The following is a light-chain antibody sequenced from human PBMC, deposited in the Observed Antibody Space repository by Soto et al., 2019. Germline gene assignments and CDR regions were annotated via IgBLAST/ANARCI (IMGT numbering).Light chain of an antibody. CDR3: QSYDSSLSGDVV. CDR2: GNS. Sequence: QLVLTQPPSVSGAPGQRVTISCTGSSSNIGAGYDVHWYQQLPGTAPKLLIYGNSNRPSGVPDRCSGSKSGTSASLAITGLKAEDEADYYCQSYDSSLSGDVVFGGGTKLTVL. CDR1: SSNIGAGYD. J-gene: IGLJ2*01. V-gene: IGLV1-40*01.